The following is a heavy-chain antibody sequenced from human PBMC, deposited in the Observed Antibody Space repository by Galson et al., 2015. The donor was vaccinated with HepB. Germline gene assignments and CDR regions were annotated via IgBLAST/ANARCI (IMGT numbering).Heavy chain of an antibody. D-gene: IGHD2-21*02. J-gene: IGHJ6*02. CDR2: IIPIFGIA. CDR1: GGTFSSYA. V-gene: IGHV1-69*13. CDR3: ARDLWRGTYCGGDCYSPGYYYGMDV. Sequence: SVKVSCKASGGTFSSYAISWVRQAPGQGLEGMGGIIPIFGIANYAQKFQGRVTITADESTSTAYMELSSLRSEDTAVYYCARDLWRGTYCGGDCYSPGYYYGMDVWGQGTTVTVSS.